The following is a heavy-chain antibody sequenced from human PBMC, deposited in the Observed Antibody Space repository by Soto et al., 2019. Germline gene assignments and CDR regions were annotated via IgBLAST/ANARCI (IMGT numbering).Heavy chain of an antibody. CDR2: INLDGSEK. V-gene: IGHV3-7*01. CDR1: GFTFRSYW. D-gene: IGHD1-1*01. Sequence: EGQLVESGGGLVQPGGSLRLSCQVSGFTFRSYWMTWVRRAPGXXXEWVANINLDGSEKYYVDAVKGRFTISRDNAKNSLHLDLRDLXXXXTXXXXXXXGXXXXNEVPGDWGQGTLVTVSS. J-gene: IGHJ1*01. CDR3: XXGXXXXNEVPGD.